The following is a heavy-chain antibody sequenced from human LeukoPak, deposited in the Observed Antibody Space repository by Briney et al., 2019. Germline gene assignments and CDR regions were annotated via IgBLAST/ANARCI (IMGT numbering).Heavy chain of an antibody. V-gene: IGHV3-74*03. CDR1: GFTFSSSW. D-gene: IGHD5-24*01. CDR2: IKSDGSGA. Sequence: GGSLRLSCAASGFTFSSSWMHWVRQAPGKGLVWVSRIKSDGSGATYADSVKGRFTISRHNAKNTLYLQMNSLGAEDTAVYYCARGSYSYPPDDFWGQGTLVTVSS. J-gene: IGHJ4*02. CDR3: ARGSYSYPPDDF.